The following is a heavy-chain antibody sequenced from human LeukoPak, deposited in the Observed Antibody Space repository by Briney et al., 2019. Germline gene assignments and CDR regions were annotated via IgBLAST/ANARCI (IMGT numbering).Heavy chain of an antibody. J-gene: IGHJ4*02. CDR2: ISESGSGT. V-gene: IGHV3-23*01. CDR1: GFTFSSYA. CDR3: AKDIAQGYTFGSIEQDY. D-gene: IGHD5-18*01. Sequence: GGSLRLSCAASGFTFSSYAMSWVRQAPGKGLEWVSAISESGSGTYYADSVKGRFTISRDNSKDTLSLQMNSLRAEDTAVYYCAKDIAQGYTFGSIEQDYWGQGTLVTVSS.